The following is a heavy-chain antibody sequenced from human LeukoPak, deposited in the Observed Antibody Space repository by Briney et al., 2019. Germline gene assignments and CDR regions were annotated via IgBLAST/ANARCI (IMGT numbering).Heavy chain of an antibody. V-gene: IGHV4-39*01. CDR3: ARHPYYYESSGYPRFLDS. D-gene: IGHD3-22*01. CDR2: IYYSGST. CDR1: GGSISSSSNY. J-gene: IGHJ4*02. Sequence: SETLSLTCSVSGGSISSSSNYWGWIRQPPGKGLEWIGSIYYSGSTYYNPSLKSRVTISVDTSKDQFSLKLSSVTAADTAVYYCARHPYYYESSGYPRFLDSWGQGTLVTVSS.